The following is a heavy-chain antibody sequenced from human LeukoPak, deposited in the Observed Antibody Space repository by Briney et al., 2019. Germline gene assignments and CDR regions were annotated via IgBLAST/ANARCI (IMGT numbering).Heavy chain of an antibody. V-gene: IGHV3-23*01. CDR3: ARTSTGPTYFDY. CDR1: GFTFSSYA. CDR2: ISGSGGST. D-gene: IGHD1-7*01. Sequence: GGSLRLSCAASGFTFSSYAMSWVRQAPGKGLEWVSAISGSGGSTYYADSVKGRFTISRDNSKNTLYLQMNSLRAEDTAVYYCARTSTGPTYFDYWGQGTLVTVSS. J-gene: IGHJ4*02.